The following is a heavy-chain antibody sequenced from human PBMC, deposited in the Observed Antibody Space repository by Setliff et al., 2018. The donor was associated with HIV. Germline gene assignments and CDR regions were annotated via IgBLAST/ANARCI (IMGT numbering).Heavy chain of an antibody. Sequence: LSLTCPVSGGSISSGGYYWSWIRQHPGKGLEWIGYIYYSGSTYYNPSLKSRVTMSVDTSKNQFSLKLSSVTAADTAVYYCARARGLLPYYYLDVWGKGTTVTVSS. D-gene: IGHD3-10*01. J-gene: IGHJ6*03. V-gene: IGHV4-31*03. CDR3: ARARGLLPYYYLDV. CDR1: GGSISSGGYY. CDR2: IYYSGST.